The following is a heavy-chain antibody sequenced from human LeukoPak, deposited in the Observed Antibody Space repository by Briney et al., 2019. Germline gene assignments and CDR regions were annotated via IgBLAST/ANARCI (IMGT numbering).Heavy chain of an antibody. V-gene: IGHV4-61*02. CDR3: ARGSTWDSSFVFFDY. D-gene: IGHD6-6*01. Sequence: SQTLSLTCTVSGASISSGHYYWSWIRQPAGKGLEWIGCIYTSGSTNYNPSLKSRVTTSVDTSKNQFSLKLSSVTAADTAVYYCARGSTWDSSFVFFDYWGQGTLVTVSS. J-gene: IGHJ4*02. CDR2: IYTSGST. CDR1: GASISSGHYY.